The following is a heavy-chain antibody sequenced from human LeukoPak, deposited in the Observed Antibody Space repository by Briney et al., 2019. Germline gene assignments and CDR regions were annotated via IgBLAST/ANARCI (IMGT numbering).Heavy chain of an antibody. CDR3: ARAGYSSSWYNY. V-gene: IGHV1-69*04. CDR1: GGTFSSYA. Sequence: SVKVSCKASGGTFSSYAISWVRQAPGQGLEWMGRIIPILGIANYAQKFQGRVTITAGKSTSTAYMELSSLRSEDTAVYYCARAGYSSSWYNYWGQGTLVTVSS. CDR2: IIPILGIA. D-gene: IGHD6-13*01. J-gene: IGHJ4*02.